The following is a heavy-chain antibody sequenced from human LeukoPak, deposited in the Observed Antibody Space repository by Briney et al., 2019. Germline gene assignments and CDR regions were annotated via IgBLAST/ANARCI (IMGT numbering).Heavy chain of an antibody. Sequence: PGRSLRLSCAASGFTLSSYGMHWVRQAPGKGLEWVAVIWYDGSNENYADSVKGRFTISRDNSKNTLYLQMNSLRVEDTAVYYCAKSGVRAAADTNAFDIWGQGTMVTVSS. CDR2: IWYDGSNE. CDR1: GFTLSSYG. V-gene: IGHV3-33*03. D-gene: IGHD6-13*01. CDR3: AKSGVRAAADTNAFDI. J-gene: IGHJ3*02.